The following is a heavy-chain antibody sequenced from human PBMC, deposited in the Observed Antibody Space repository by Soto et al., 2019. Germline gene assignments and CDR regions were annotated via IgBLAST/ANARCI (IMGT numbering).Heavy chain of an antibody. CDR3: ARAAPRYSSGGSCYSGRAY. CDR2: INHSGST. J-gene: IGHJ4*02. Sequence: QVQLQQWGAGLLKPSETLSLTCAVYGGSFSGYYWIWIRQPPGKGLEGIGEINHSGSTNYNPSLKSRVTISVDPPRNQFSLKLLAVTAADPAVCYCARAAPRYSSGGSCYSGRAYWGQGTLVTVSS. CDR1: GGSFSGYY. D-gene: IGHD2-15*01. V-gene: IGHV4-34*01.